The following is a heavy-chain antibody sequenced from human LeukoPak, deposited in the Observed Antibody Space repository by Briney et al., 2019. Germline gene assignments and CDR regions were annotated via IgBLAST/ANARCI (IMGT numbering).Heavy chain of an antibody. V-gene: IGHV4-31*03. CDR3: ARDYYGSGSPVY. CDR2: IYYSGST. J-gene: IGHJ4*02. Sequence: SQTLSLTCTVSGGSLSRGGYYWSWIRQHPGRGVGWNGYIYYSGSTYYNPSLKSRVTISVDTSKNQFSLKLSSVTAADTAVYYCARDYYGSGSPVYWGQGTLVTVSS. D-gene: IGHD3-10*01. CDR1: GGSLSRGGYY.